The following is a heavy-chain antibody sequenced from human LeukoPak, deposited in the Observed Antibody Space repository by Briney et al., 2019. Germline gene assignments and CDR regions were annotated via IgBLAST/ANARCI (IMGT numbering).Heavy chain of an antibody. D-gene: IGHD6-13*01. CDR1: GFTFSSYA. V-gene: IGHV3-30-3*01. CDR3: ATTPRYSSSWYYFDY. Sequence: GGSLRLSCAASGFTFSSYAMHWVRQAPGKGLEGXAVISYDGSNKYYADSVKGRFTISRDNSKNTLYLQMNSLRAEDTAVYYCATTPRYSSSWYYFDYWGQGTLVTVSS. J-gene: IGHJ4*02. CDR2: ISYDGSNK.